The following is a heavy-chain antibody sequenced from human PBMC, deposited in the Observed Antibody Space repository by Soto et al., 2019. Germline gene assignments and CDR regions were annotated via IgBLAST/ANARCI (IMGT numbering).Heavy chain of an antibody. D-gene: IGHD2-15*01. CDR1: GFTFSSYG. V-gene: IGHV3-30*18. Sequence: QVQLVESGGGVVQPGRSLRLSCAASGFTFSSYGMHWVRQAPGKGLEWVAVISYDGSNKYYADSVKGRFTISRDKSKNTLYLQMNSLRAEDTAVYYCAKGRLPGSYHDPFDIWGQGTMVTVSS. J-gene: IGHJ3*02. CDR2: ISYDGSNK. CDR3: AKGRLPGSYHDPFDI.